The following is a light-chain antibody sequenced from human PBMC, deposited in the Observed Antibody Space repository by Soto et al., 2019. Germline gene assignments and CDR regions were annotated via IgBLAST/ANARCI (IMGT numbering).Light chain of an antibody. J-gene: IGKJ1*01. V-gene: IGKV1-5*03. CDR3: QQYDSSSGT. CDR2: KAS. CDR1: QTISSW. Sequence: DIQMTQSPSTLSGSFGDRVTITCWASQTISSWLAWYQQKTGKAPKLLIYKASTLKSGVPSRFSGSGYGTEFNLTISGLQPDDFATYYCQQYDSSSGTFGQGTKVDIK.